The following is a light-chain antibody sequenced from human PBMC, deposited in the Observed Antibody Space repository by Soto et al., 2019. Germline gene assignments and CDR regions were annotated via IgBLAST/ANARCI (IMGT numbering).Light chain of an antibody. CDR2: WAS. CDR1: QNGLYRSSNKSY. J-gene: IGKJ2*01. CDR3: QQYYNTPYT. V-gene: IGKV4-1*01. Sequence: DIVMTQSPDFLAVSLGERATITSKTSQNGLYRSSNKSYLAWYQQRPGQPPRLLLYWASTRESGVPDRFIGSGSETDFTLTISSLQAGDEAIYHCQQYYNTPYTFGQGTTLEIK.